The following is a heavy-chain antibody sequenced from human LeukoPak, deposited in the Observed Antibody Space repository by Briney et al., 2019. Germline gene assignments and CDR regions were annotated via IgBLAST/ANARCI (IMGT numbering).Heavy chain of an antibody. CDR1: GFTFSSYA. CDR2: ISGSGGST. CDR3: AKYCSGGSCYYWFDP. D-gene: IGHD2-15*01. J-gene: IGHJ5*02. Sequence: GGSLRLSCPASGFTFSSYAMSWVRQAPGKGLEWVSAISGSGGSTYYADSVKGRFTISRDNSKNTLYLQMNSLRAEDTAVYYCAKYCSGGSCYYWFDPWGQGTLVTVSS. V-gene: IGHV3-23*01.